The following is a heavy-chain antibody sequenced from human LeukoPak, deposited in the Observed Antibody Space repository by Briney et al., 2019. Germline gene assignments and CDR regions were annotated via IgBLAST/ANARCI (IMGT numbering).Heavy chain of an antibody. D-gene: IGHD1-26*01. CDR3: ARDSIVGAYNWFDP. V-gene: IGHV1-2*02. J-gene: IGHJ5*02. CDR1: GYTFAGYY. CDR2: INPNSGGT. Sequence: GASVKVSCKASGYTFAGYYMHWVRQAPGQGLEWMGWINPNSGGTNYAQKFQGRVTMTRDTSISTAYMELSRLRSDDTAVYYCARDSIVGAYNWFDPWGQGTLVTVSS.